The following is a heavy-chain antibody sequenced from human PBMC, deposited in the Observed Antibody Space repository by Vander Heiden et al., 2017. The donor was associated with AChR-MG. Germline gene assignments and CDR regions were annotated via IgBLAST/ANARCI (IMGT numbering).Heavy chain of an antibody. J-gene: IGHJ4*02. V-gene: IGHV1-24*01. CDR3: ATSQYYDSWTGFYKFDY. CDR1: GYTLTELS. CDR2: VDPEDGET. D-gene: IGHD3-9*01. Sequence: QVQLVQSGAEVKKPGASVKVSCKVSGYTLTELSMHWVRQAPGKGLEWMGGVDPEDGETIYAQKFQGRVTMTEDTSTDTAYMELSSLRSEDTAVYYCATSQYYDSWTGFYKFDYWGQGTLVTVSS.